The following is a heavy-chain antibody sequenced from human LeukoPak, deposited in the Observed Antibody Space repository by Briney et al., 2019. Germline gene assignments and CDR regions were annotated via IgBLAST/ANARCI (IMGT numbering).Heavy chain of an antibody. Sequence: GASVKVSCKASGCTFSSYTISWVRQAPGQGLEWMGRIIPILGIENYAQKFQGRVTITADKSTSTAYMELSSLRSEDTAVYYCARADYSRDWFDPWGQGTLVTVSS. CDR3: ARADYSRDWFDP. V-gene: IGHV1-69*02. D-gene: IGHD4-11*01. CDR1: GCTFSSYT. J-gene: IGHJ5*02. CDR2: IIPILGIE.